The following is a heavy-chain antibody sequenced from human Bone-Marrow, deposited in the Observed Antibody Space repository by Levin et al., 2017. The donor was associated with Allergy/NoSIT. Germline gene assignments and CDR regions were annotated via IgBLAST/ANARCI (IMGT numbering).Heavy chain of an antibody. CDR1: AFNFSRFN. CDR2: ISDDGTYK. J-gene: IGHJ6*02. CDR3: STDWRYSYGYHYGLDI. Sequence: GGSLRLSCAASAFNFSRFNIHWVRQPPGGGLEWLTLISDDGTYKSYADSVKGRFAVSRDNSKNTLYLQMNSLRVEDTGVYYCSTDWRYSYGYHYGLDIWGQGTTVAVSS. D-gene: IGHD5-18*01. V-gene: IGHV3-30*09.